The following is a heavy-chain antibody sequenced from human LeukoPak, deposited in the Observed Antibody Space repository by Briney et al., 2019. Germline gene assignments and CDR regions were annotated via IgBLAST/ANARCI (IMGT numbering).Heavy chain of an antibody. Sequence: LSLTCTVSGGSFSSRPYYWSWIRQPAGKGLEWVSGISGSGVSTYYADSVKGRFTISRDNSKNTLYLQMNSLRAEDTAVYYCAKDRSYYDSSGYIYYFDYWGQGTLVTVSS. CDR1: GGSFSSRPYY. CDR2: ISGSGVST. D-gene: IGHD3-22*01. J-gene: IGHJ4*02. CDR3: AKDRSYYDSSGYIYYFDY. V-gene: IGHV3-23*01.